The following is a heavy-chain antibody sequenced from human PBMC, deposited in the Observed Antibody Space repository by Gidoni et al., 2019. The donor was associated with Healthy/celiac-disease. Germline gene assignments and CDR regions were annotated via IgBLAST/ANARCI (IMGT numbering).Heavy chain of an antibody. D-gene: IGHD3-16*02. CDR3: ASDARSTFGGAISMDV. J-gene: IGHJ6*02. CDR1: GFTFSSYE. V-gene: IGHV3-48*03. Sequence: GGSLRLSCAASGFTFSSYEMNWVRQAPGKGLEWVSYISSSGSTIYYADSVKGRFTISRDNAKNSLYMQMNSLSAEDTAVYYCASDARSTFGGAISMDVWGQGTTVTVSS. CDR2: ISSSGSTI.